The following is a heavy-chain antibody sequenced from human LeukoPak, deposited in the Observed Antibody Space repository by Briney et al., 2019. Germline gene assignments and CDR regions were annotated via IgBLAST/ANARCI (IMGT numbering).Heavy chain of an antibody. CDR3: ARDLAPYGRTYYYDSSGYYRSVDY. V-gene: IGHV1-2*02. Sequence: ASVKVSCKASGYTFTGYYMHWVRQVPGQGLEWMGWINPNSGGTNYAQKFQGRVTMTRDASISTAYMELSRLRSDDTAVYYCARDLAPYGRTYYYDSSGYYRSVDYWGQGTLVTVSS. CDR2: INPNSGGT. J-gene: IGHJ4*02. D-gene: IGHD3-22*01. CDR1: GYTFTGYY.